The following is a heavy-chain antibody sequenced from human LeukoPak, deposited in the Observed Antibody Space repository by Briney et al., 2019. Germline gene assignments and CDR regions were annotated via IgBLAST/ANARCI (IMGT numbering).Heavy chain of an antibody. V-gene: IGHV4-59*02. Sequence: PSETLSLTCTVSGDSVSSLYRSWTGPPPGQGLEGVGYISYSGTTNYNPSHKSRVTISVDTTKSQFSLKLSSVTAADTAVYYCARGVVIAPQTFDYWGQGILVTVSS. CDR2: ISYSGTT. J-gene: IGHJ4*02. D-gene: IGHD2-21*01. CDR1: GDSVSSLY. CDR3: ARGVVIAPQTFDY.